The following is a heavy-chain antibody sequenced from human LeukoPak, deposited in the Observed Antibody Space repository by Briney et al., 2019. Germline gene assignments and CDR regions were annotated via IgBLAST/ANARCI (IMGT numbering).Heavy chain of an antibody. J-gene: IGHJ4*02. V-gene: IGHV1-18*01. CDR1: VYTFTSYG. CDR3: VRDLGYSSGWYKGY. D-gene: IGHD6-19*01. Sequence: ASVKVSCMASVYTFTSYGISWVRQAPGQGLEWMGWISAYNGNTNYAQKLQGRVTMTTDTSTSTAYMELRSLRSDHTAVYYCVRDLGYSSGWYKGYWGQGTLVTVSS. CDR2: ISAYNGNT.